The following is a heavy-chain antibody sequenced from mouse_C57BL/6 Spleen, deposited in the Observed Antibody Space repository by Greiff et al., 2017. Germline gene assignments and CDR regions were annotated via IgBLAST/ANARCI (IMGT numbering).Heavy chain of an antibody. V-gene: IGHV14-3*01. CDR1: GFNITNTY. D-gene: IGHD1-1*01. Sequence: VQLKQPVAELVRPGASVKLSCTASGFNITNTYMHWVKQRPEQGLEWIGRIDPANGNTKYAPKFQGKATITADTSSNTAYLQLSSLTAEDTAIYYCARFGSSYAGFAYWGQGTLVTVSA. CDR2: IDPANGNT. CDR3: ARFGSSYAGFAY. J-gene: IGHJ3*01.